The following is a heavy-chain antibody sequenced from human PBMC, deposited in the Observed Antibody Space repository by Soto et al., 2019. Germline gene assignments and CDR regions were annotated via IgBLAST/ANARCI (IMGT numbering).Heavy chain of an antibody. D-gene: IGHD3-22*01. V-gene: IGHV1-18*04. Sequence: QVQLVQSGAEVKKPGASVKVSCKASGYSFTSYGISWVRQAPGQGPEWMGWISGHNGNTNHPQRLQGRVTMTTDTSRNTAYMELRSLRSDDTAVYYCARHRFNYYDDSVYYYFDYCGQGTLVTVSS. CDR2: ISGHNGNT. CDR3: ARHRFNYYDDSVYYYFDY. CDR1: GYSFTSYG. J-gene: IGHJ4*02.